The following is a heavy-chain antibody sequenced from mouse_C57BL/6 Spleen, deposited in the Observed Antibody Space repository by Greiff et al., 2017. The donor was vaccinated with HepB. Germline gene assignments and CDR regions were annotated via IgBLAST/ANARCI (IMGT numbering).Heavy chain of an antibody. Sequence: VQLQQSGPELVKPGASVKISCKASGYSFTGYYMNWVKQSPEKSLEWIGEINPSTGGTTYNQKFKAKATLTVDKSSSTAYMQLKSLTSEDSAVYYCARGDGTLDYWGQGTTLTVSS. CDR1: GYSFTGYY. J-gene: IGHJ2*01. D-gene: IGHD4-1*01. CDR2: INPSTGGT. V-gene: IGHV1-42*01. CDR3: ARGDGTLDY.